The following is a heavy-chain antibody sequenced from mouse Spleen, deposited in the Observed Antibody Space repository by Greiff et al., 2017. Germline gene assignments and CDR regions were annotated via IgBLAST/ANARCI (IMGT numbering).Heavy chain of an antibody. CDR3: TLITTAFAY. CDR2: IDPENGDT. Sequence: VQLKQSGAELVRPGASVKLSCTASGFNIKDDYMHWVKQRPEQGLEWIGWIDPENGDTEYASKFQGKATITADTSSNTAYLQLSSLTSEDTAVYYCTLITTAFAYWGQGTLVTVSA. D-gene: IGHD1-2*01. J-gene: IGHJ3*01. V-gene: IGHV14-4*01. CDR1: GFNIKDDY.